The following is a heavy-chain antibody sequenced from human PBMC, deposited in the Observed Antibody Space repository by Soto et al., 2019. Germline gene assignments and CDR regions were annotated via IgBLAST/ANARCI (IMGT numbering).Heavy chain of an antibody. V-gene: IGHV3-23*01. CDR1: GFTFSGYA. D-gene: IGHD1-1*01. J-gene: IGHJ4*02. CDR3: AKGRTFD. Sequence: GGSLRLSCAASGFTFSGYAMNWVRQAPGQGLEWVSTISDRVDSTYYADSVKGRFTISRDNSKNTLYLQMNSLRAEDTAVYYCAKGRTFDWGQGTLVTVSS. CDR2: ISDRVDST.